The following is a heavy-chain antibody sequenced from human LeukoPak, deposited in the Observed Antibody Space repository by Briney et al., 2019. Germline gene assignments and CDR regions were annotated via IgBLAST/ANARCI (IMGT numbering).Heavy chain of an antibody. CDR3: ASGVTVTKTNAFDI. V-gene: IGHV4-4*07. CDR1: GGSISSYY. J-gene: IGHJ3*02. D-gene: IGHD4-17*01. Sequence: PSETLSLTXTVSGGSISSYYWSWIRQPAGKGLQWIGRIYTSGSTNYNPSLKSRVTMSVDTSKNQFSLKLSSVTAADTAVYYCASGVTVTKTNAFDIWGQGTMVTVSS. CDR2: IYTSGST.